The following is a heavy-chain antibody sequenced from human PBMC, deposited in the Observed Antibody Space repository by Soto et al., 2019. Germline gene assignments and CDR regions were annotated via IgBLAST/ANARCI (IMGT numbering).Heavy chain of an antibody. Sequence: GGSLRLSCAASGFTFGGYAMSWVRQAPGKGLEWVSAISGSGGSTYYADSVKGRFTISRDNSKNTLYLQMNSLRAEDTAVYYCAKDRRIVATRTFSDYWGQGTLVTVSS. J-gene: IGHJ4*02. D-gene: IGHD5-12*01. V-gene: IGHV3-23*01. CDR3: AKDRRIVATRTFSDY. CDR2: ISGSGGST. CDR1: GFTFGGYA.